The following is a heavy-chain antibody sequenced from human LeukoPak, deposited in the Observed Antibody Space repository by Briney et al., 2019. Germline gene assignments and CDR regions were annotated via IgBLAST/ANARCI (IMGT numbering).Heavy chain of an antibody. J-gene: IGHJ6*03. Sequence: GESLKISCKTSGYSFTNYWIGWVRQMPGKGLEWMGIIYPGDSDTQYSTSFQGQVTISVDESFSTAYLQWSSLKASDTATYYCARHEVGGDSSSGYEFYYYMDVWGKGTTVTVSS. CDR1: GYSFTNYW. D-gene: IGHD3-3*01. V-gene: IGHV5-51*01. CDR2: IYPGDSDT. CDR3: ARHEVGGDSSSGYEFYYYMDV.